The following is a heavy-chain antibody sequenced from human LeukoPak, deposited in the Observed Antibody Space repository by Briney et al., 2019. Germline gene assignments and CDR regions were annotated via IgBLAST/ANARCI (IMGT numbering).Heavy chain of an antibody. Sequence: SETLSLTCTVSGGSISSSSYYWGWIRQPPGKGLEWIGSIYYSGSTYYNPSLKSRVTISVDTSKNQFSLKLSSVAAADTAVYYCARAVDSSGYSPYYGMDVWGQGTTVTVSS. D-gene: IGHD3-22*01. CDR1: GGSISSSSYY. J-gene: IGHJ6*02. CDR2: IYYSGST. V-gene: IGHV4-39*07. CDR3: ARAVDSSGYSPYYGMDV.